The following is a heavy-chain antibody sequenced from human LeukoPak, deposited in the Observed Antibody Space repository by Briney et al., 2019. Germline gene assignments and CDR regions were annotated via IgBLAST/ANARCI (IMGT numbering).Heavy chain of an antibody. D-gene: IGHD5-12*01. V-gene: IGHV1-46*01. Sequence: ALVKVSCKTSGYTFTTYYVHWVRQAPGQGLDWMGVIKPEGGTTIYAQKFQGRVTLTRDTSTSTVYMDLTSLRSEDTAVYYCARLEGITATMGDWGQGTLVTVSS. CDR3: ARLEGITATMGD. CDR2: IKPEGGTT. CDR1: GYTFTTYY. J-gene: IGHJ4*02.